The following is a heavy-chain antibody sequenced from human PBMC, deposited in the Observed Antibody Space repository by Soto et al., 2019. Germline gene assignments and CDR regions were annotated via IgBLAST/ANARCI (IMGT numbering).Heavy chain of an antibody. D-gene: IGHD4-17*01. J-gene: IGHJ4*02. V-gene: IGHV5-10-1*01. CDR2: IDPSDSYT. Sequence: PGECLRSSCTCSGYSFTGYWISWVRQMPGKGLEWMGRIDPSDSYTNYSPSFQGHVTISADKSISTAYLQWSSLKASDTAMYYCARLGWRGDHYFDYWGQGTLVTVSS. CDR3: ARLGWRGDHYFDY. CDR1: GYSFTGYW.